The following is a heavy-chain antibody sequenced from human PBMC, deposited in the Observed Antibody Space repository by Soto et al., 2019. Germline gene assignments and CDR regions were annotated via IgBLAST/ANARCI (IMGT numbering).Heavy chain of an antibody. J-gene: IGHJ5*02. Sequence: EVQLLESGGGLVQPGGSLRLSCAASGFTFSSYAMSWVRQAPGKGLEWVSAISGSGGSTYYADSVKGRFTISRDNSKNTLYLQMNSLRAEDTAVYYCAKIPTYYYGSGSYFSWFDPWGQGTLVTVSS. CDR3: AKIPTYYYGSGSYFSWFDP. V-gene: IGHV3-23*01. CDR2: ISGSGGST. D-gene: IGHD3-10*01. CDR1: GFTFSSYA.